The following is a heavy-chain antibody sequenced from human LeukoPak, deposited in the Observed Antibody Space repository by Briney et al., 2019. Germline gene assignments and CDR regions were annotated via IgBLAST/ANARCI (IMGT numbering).Heavy chain of an antibody. V-gene: IGHV4-39*07. D-gene: IGHD1-26*01. Sequence: SETLSLTCTVPGGSISSGDYYWGWIRQPPGKGLEWIGSIYYSGSTYYNPSLKSRVTISVDTSKNQFSLKLSSVTAADTAVYYCARVAGARFDPWGQGTLVTVSS. CDR3: ARVAGARFDP. CDR2: IYYSGST. CDR1: GGSISSGDYY. J-gene: IGHJ5*02.